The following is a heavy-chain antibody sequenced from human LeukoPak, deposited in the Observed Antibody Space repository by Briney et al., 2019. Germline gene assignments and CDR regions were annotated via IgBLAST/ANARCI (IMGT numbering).Heavy chain of an antibody. J-gene: IGHJ4*02. CDR1: GGTFSIYA. CDR3: ASASYSLRLLGGY. V-gene: IGHV1-69*13. CDR2: VIPIFGTA. Sequence: SVRLSYKASGGTFSIYANSWVRQPPGQGLEWVGGVIPIFGTANYAQKFQGRVTITADESTSTAYMELRSLRSEDTAVYYCASASYSLRLLGGYWGQGTLVPVPS. D-gene: IGHD5-12*01.